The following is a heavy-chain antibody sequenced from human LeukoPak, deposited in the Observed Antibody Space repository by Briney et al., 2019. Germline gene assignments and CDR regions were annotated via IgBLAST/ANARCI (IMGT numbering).Heavy chain of an antibody. CDR2: ISGSGGST. CDR1: GFTFSSYA. Sequence: GGSLRLSCAASGFTFSSYAMSWVRQAPGKGLEWVSAISGSGGSTYYADSVKGRFTISRDNSKNTLYLQMNSLRAEDTAVYYCAKVERSGSYYVNDAFDIWGQGTMVTVSS. J-gene: IGHJ3*02. D-gene: IGHD1-26*01. V-gene: IGHV3-23*01. CDR3: AKVERSGSYYVNDAFDI.